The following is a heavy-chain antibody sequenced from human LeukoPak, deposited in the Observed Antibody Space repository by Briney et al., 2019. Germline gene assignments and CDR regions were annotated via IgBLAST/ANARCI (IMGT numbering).Heavy chain of an antibody. J-gene: IGHJ6*03. D-gene: IGHD2-2*01. V-gene: IGHV3-21*01. CDR2: ISSSSSYI. CDR1: GFTFSSYS. Sequence: GGSLRLSCAASGFTFSSYSMNWVRQAPGKGLEWVSSISSSSSYIYYADSVKGRFTISRDNAKNSLYLQMNSLRAEDTAVYYCARDRSSLVWQYYMDVWGKGTTVTTS. CDR3: ARDRSSLVWQYYMDV.